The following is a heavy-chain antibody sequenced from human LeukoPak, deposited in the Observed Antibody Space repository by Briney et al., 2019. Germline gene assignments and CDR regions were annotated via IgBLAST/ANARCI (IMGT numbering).Heavy chain of an antibody. CDR3: ARVYYYDSSFDRHHNWFDP. CDR2: INPNSGGT. J-gene: IGHJ5*02. Sequence: AASVKVSCKASGYTFTSYGISWVRQAPGQGLEWMGWINPNSGGTNYAQKFQGRVTMTRDTSISTAYMELSRLRSDDTAVYYCARVYYYDSSFDRHHNWFDPWGQGTLVTVSS. CDR1: GYTFTSYG. D-gene: IGHD3-22*01. V-gene: IGHV1-2*02.